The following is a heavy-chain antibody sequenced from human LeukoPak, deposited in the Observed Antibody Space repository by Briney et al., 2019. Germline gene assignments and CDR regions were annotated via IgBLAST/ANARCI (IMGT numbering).Heavy chain of an antibody. CDR2: IDYSGSS. CDR1: GGSLSRYS. D-gene: IGHD2-21*01. V-gene: IGHV4-59*01. CDR3: ARDHPVAAWAADI. J-gene: IGHJ3*02. Sequence: SDTLSLPCSVSGGSLSRYSWTWIRPPPAKGLAWIGFIDYSGSSNYNPSLKSRVTISADPSKNHFSLTLTSVTAADTAVDFCARDHPVAAWAADIWGRGTMVTVSS.